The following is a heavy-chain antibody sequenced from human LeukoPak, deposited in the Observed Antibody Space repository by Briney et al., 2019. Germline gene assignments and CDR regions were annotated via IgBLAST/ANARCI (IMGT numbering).Heavy chain of an antibody. CDR1: GFTFSSYA. V-gene: IGHV3-30*01. Sequence: PGRSLRLSCAASGFTFSSYAMHWVRQAPGKGLEWVAVISYDGSDKDYADPVKGRFTISRDNSKNTLYLQMNSLRAEDTAVYYCARDYNLDYWGQGTLVTVSS. J-gene: IGHJ4*02. CDR2: ISYDGSDK. CDR3: ARDYNLDY. D-gene: IGHD1-14*01.